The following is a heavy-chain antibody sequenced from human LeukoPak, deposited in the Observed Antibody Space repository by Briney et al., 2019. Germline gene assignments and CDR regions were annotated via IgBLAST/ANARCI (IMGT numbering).Heavy chain of an antibody. CDR1: GFTFRSYS. V-gene: IGHV3-21*01. CDR2: ISSSSSYI. J-gene: IGHJ5*02. CDR3: ARVGILNWFDP. Sequence: GGSLRLSCAASGFTFRSYSMNWVRQAPGKGLEWVSAISSSSSYISYADSVKGRVTISRDNDKNSLYLQMNSLSAEDTAVSYCARVGILNWFDPWGQGTLVTVSS.